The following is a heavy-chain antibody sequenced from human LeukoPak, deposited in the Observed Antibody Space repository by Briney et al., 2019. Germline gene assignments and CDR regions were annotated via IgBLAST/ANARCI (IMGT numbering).Heavy chain of an antibody. D-gene: IGHD3-22*01. CDR1: GFTFSSYW. Sequence: GGSPRLSCAASGFTFSSYWMHWVRQAPGKGLVWVSRINSDGSSTSYADSVKGRFTISRDNAKNTLYLQMNSLRAEDTAVYYCARAMIVVSNQFDYWGQGTLVTVSS. V-gene: IGHV3-74*01. J-gene: IGHJ4*02. CDR3: ARAMIVVSNQFDY. CDR2: INSDGSST.